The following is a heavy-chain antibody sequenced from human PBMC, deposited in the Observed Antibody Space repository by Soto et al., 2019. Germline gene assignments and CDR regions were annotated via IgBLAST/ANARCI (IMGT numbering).Heavy chain of an antibody. Sequence: GSLRLSCAASGFTFSNAWMNWVRQAPGKGLEWVGRIKSKTDGGTTDYAAPVKGRFTISRDDSKNTLYLQMNSLKTEDTAVYYCTTDPVYKYSSSWPDPWGQGTLVTVSS. CDR2: IKSKTDGGTT. CDR1: GFTFSNAW. J-gene: IGHJ5*02. V-gene: IGHV3-15*07. D-gene: IGHD6-13*01. CDR3: TTDPVYKYSSSWPDP.